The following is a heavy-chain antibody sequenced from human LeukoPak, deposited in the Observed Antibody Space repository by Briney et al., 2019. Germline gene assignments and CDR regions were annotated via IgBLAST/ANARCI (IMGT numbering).Heavy chain of an antibody. Sequence: GGSLRLSCAASGFSFRRYAMYWVRQAPGKGLEWVAYVNAESTDILYADSVRGCFTISRDNAMNSLYLQMNSLRAEDRGVYYCARDTFEPLVIDFWGQGTLVTVSS. CDR2: VNAESTDI. D-gene: IGHD6-13*01. V-gene: IGHV3-21*05. J-gene: IGHJ4*02. CDR3: ARDTFEPLVIDF. CDR1: GFSFRRYA.